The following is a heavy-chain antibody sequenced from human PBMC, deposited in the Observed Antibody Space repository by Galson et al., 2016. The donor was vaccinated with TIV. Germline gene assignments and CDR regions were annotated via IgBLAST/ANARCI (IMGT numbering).Heavy chain of an antibody. CDR1: GGTINTYP. D-gene: IGHD4-23*01. V-gene: IGHV4-59*01. Sequence: SETLSLTCTVSGGTINTYPWNWIRQSPGKGLEWIGYVYYTGSTNYNPSLKSRVTISVDTSKNQFSLNLNSVTSADTAVYYCVRAPGGRYWYFDLWGRGTLVTVSS. CDR3: VRAPGGRYWYFDL. CDR2: VYYTGST. J-gene: IGHJ2*01.